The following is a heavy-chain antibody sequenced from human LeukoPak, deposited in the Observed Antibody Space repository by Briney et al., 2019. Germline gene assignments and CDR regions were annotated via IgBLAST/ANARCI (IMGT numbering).Heavy chain of an antibody. CDR2: INWNGGST. CDR3: ARAKYYYDSSGYCD. V-gene: IGHV3-20*04. D-gene: IGHD3-22*01. CDR1: GFTFDDYG. Sequence: GGSPRLSCAASGFTFDDYGMSWVRQAPGKGLEWVSGINWNGGSTGYADSVKGRFTISRDNAKNSLYLQMNSLRAEDTALYYCARAKYYYDSSGYCDWGQGTLVTVSS. J-gene: IGHJ4*02.